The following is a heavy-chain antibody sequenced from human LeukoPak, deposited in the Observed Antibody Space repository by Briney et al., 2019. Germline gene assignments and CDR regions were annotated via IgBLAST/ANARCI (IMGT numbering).Heavy chain of an antibody. J-gene: IGHJ4*02. CDR3: ARDGSGRGAGLFDY. CDR1: GGSISSGGYS. CDR2: IYHSGST. Sequence: SETLSLTCAVSGGSISSGGYSWSWIRQPPGKGLEWIGYIYHSGSTYYNPSLKSRVTISVDRTKNQFSLNLNSVTAADTAAYYCARDGSGRGAGLFDYWGQGTLVTVSS. D-gene: IGHD3-10*01. V-gene: IGHV4-30-2*01.